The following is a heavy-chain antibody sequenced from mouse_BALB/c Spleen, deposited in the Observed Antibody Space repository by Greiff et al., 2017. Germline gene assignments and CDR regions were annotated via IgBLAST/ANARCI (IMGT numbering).Heavy chain of an antibody. D-gene: IGHD1-1*01. V-gene: IGHV2-2*02. CDR1: GFSLTSYG. Sequence: VQLQQSGPGLVQPSQSLSITCTVSGFSLTSYGVHWVRQSPGKGLEWLGVIWSGGSTDYNAAFISRLSISKDNSKSQVFFKMNSLQANDTAIYYCARKADGSSSFAYWGQGTLVTVSA. CDR2: IWSGGST. CDR3: ARKADGSSSFAY. J-gene: IGHJ3*01.